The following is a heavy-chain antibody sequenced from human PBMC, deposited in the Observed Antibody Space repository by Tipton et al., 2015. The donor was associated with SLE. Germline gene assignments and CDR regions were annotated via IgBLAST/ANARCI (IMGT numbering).Heavy chain of an antibody. CDR2: IYYSGST. Sequence: LRLSCAVSGYSISSGYYWSWIRQPPGKGLEWIGYIYYSGSTNYNPSLKSRVTISVDTSKNQFSLKLSSVTAADTAVYYCALMVRGAFDYWGQGTLVTVSS. J-gene: IGHJ4*02. CDR3: ALMVRGAFDY. CDR1: GYSISSGYY. D-gene: IGHD3-10*01. V-gene: IGHV4-61*01.